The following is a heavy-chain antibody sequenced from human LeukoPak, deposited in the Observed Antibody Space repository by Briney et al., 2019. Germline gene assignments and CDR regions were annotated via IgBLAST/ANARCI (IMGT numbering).Heavy chain of an antibody. CDR2: IYQFGST. J-gene: IGHJ4*02. CDR3: ARDGLWGYFDY. CDR1: GDSISSGYY. V-gene: IGHV4-38-2*02. Sequence: SETLSLTCTVSGDSISSGYYWGWIRQPPGKGLEWIGNIYQFGSTYYNPSLNSRVTISIDTSKNQFSLKLSSVTAADTAVYYCARDGLWGYFDYWGQGTLVTVSS. D-gene: IGHD7-27*01.